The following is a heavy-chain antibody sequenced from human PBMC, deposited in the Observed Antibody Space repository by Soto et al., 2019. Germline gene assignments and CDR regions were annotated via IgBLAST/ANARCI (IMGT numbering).Heavy chain of an antibody. Sequence: GGSLRLSCAASGCTVSSNHMSWVRQAPGKGLEWVSVIYSGGSTYYADSVKGRFTISRDNSNNTLYLQVNSLRAEDTAVYYCARDNFYYYGSGSYYSYGMDVWGQGTTVTVSS. CDR1: GCTVSSNH. CDR3: ARDNFYYYGSGSYYSYGMDV. J-gene: IGHJ6*02. V-gene: IGHV3-53*01. CDR2: IYSGGST. D-gene: IGHD3-10*01.